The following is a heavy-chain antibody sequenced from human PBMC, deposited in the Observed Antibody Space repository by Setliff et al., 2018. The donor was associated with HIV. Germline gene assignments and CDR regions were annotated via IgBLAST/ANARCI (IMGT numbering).Heavy chain of an antibody. J-gene: IGHJ3*02. V-gene: IGHV4-59*11. D-gene: IGHD6-13*01. CDR3: ARDSPIAAAGHVGAFDI. CDR2: IYYSGST. CDR1: GGSISSHY. Sequence: PSETLSLTCTVSGGSISSHYWSWIRQPPGKGLEWIGSIYYSGSTNYNPSLKSRVTISVDTSKNQFSLKLSSVTAADTAVYYCARDSPIAAAGHVGAFDIWGQGTMVTVSS.